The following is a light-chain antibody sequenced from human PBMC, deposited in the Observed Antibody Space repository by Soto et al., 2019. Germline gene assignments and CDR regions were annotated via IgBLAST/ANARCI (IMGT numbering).Light chain of an antibody. CDR3: QQYGSSPIT. CDR1: QSLLHITGETF. CDR2: EVS. V-gene: IGKV2-29*01. Sequence: DVVMTQPPLSLSVAPGQPASISCKSSQSLLHITGETFLFWYLQKPGQSPQLLIYEVSTRVSGVPDRFSGTGSETDFTLTISRLEPEDFAVYYCQQYGSSPITFGQGTRLEIK. J-gene: IGKJ5*01.